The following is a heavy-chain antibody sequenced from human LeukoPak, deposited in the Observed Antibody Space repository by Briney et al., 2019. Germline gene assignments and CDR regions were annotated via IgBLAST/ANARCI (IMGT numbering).Heavy chain of an antibody. V-gene: IGHV1-46*01. CDR2: INPSGGST. CDR1: GYTFTSYY. D-gene: IGHD3-22*01. J-gene: IGHJ4*02. CDR3: ARDTEYYYDSSGPPTADY. Sequence: ASVKVPCKASGYTFTSYYMHWVRQAPGQGLEWMGIINPSGGSTSYAQKFQGRVTMTRDTSTSTVYMELSSLRSEDTAVYYCARDTEYYYDSSGPPTADYWGQGTLVTVSS.